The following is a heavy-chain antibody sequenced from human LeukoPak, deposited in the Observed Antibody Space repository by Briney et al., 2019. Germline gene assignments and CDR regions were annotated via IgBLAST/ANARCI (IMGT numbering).Heavy chain of an antibody. J-gene: IGHJ4*02. V-gene: IGHV4-34*01. CDR2: INHSGST. D-gene: IGHD1-7*01. Sequence: PSETLSLTCGVCGGSFSGYYWSWIRQPPGKGLEWIGEINHSGSTNYNPSLKSRVTISVDTSKNQFSLKLSSVTAADTAVYYCARGLNWNYNYWGQGTLVTVS. CDR3: ARGLNWNYNY. CDR1: GGSFSGYY.